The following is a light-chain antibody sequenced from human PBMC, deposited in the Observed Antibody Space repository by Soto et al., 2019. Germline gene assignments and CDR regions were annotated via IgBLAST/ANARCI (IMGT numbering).Light chain of an antibody. CDR2: GTS. V-gene: IGKV3-20*01. CDR3: QQYGSSSWK. J-gene: IGKJ1*01. Sequence: EIVLTQSPGTLSLSPGERATLSCRASQSVSSSYLAWYQQKPGQAPRLLIYGTSSRATAIPDRFSGSGSGTDVNLPVNRLEPEDVAVYYCQQYGSSSWKFGQGTKVEIK. CDR1: QSVSSSY.